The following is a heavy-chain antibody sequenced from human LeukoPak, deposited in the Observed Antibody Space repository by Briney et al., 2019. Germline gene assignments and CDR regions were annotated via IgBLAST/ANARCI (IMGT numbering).Heavy chain of an antibody. J-gene: IGHJ4*02. Sequence: ASVNVSCKVSGYTLTELSMHWVRQAPGKGLEWMGGFDPEDGETIYAQKFQGRVTMTRDTSISTAYMELSRLRSDDTAVYYCARTHATPQIDYWGQGTLVTVSS. CDR1: GYTLTELS. D-gene: IGHD1-7*01. CDR2: FDPEDGET. CDR3: ARTHATPQIDY. V-gene: IGHV1-24*01.